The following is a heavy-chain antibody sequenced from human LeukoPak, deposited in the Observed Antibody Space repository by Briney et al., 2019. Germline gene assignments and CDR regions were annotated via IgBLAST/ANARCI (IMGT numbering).Heavy chain of an antibody. CDR1: GGTFSSYA. V-gene: IGHV1-69*04. J-gene: IGHJ3*02. CDR2: IIPIFGIA. Sequence: GSSVKVSCKASGGTFSSYAISWVRQAPGQGLEWMGRIIPIFGIANYAQKFQGRVTITADKSTSTAYMEPSSLRSEDTAVYYCAREQNVGSGWALDAFDIWGQGTMVTVSS. CDR3: AREQNVGSGWALDAFDI. D-gene: IGHD6-19*01.